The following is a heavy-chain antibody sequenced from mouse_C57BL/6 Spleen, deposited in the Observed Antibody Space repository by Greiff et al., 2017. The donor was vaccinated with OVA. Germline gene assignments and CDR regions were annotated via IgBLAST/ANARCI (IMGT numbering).Heavy chain of an antibody. CDR2: IDPEDGET. V-gene: IGHV14-2*01. J-gene: IGHJ1*03. CDR1: GFNIKDYY. D-gene: IGHD1-1*01. Sequence: EVQLQQSGAELVKPGASVKLSCTASGFNIKDYYMHWVKQRTEQGLEWIGRIDPEDGETKYAPKFQGKATITADTSSNTAYLKLSSLTSEDTAVYYCARENYYYGSRGYFDVWGTGTTVTVSS. CDR3: ARENYYYGSRGYFDV.